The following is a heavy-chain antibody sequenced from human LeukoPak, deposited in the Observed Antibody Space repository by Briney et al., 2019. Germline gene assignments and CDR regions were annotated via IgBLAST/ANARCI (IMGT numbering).Heavy chain of an antibody. Sequence: GGSLRLSCAASGFMFSSNWMSWVRLAPGKGLEWVANIKEDGTETYYVDSVKGRFSISRDNAKNTLYLQMNSLRAEDTAVYYCANRIGDYWGQGTLVTVSS. D-gene: IGHD1-14*01. J-gene: IGHJ4*02. V-gene: IGHV3-7*03. CDR3: ANRIGDY. CDR1: GFMFSSNW. CDR2: IKEDGTET.